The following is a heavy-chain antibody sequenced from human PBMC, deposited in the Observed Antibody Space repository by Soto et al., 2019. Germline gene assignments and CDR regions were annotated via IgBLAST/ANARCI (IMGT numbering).Heavy chain of an antibody. V-gene: IGHV3-48*01. Sequence: PGGSLRLSCAASGFTFSSYSMNWVRQAPGKGLEWVSYISSSSSTKYYAASVKGRFTISRENAKNSLFLQMNSLGFEDTAVYYCARETRDYYYMDVWGKGTTVTVSS. CDR1: GFTFSSYS. CDR2: ISSSSSTK. CDR3: ARETRDYYYMDV. J-gene: IGHJ6*03.